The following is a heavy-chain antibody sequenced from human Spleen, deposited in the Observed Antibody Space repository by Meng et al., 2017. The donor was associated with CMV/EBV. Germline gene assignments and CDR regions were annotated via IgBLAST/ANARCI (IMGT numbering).Heavy chain of an antibody. V-gene: IGHV3-48*03. Sequence: GESLKISCAASGFTFSSYEMNWVRQAPGKGLEWVSYISSSGSTIYYADSVKGRFTISRDNAKNSLYLQMNSLRAEDTAVYYCARGVIENDFWSGYYIRAFDIWDQGTMVTVSS. CDR2: ISSSGSTI. J-gene: IGHJ3*02. CDR3: ARGVIENDFWSGYYIRAFDI. CDR1: GFTFSSYE. D-gene: IGHD3-3*01.